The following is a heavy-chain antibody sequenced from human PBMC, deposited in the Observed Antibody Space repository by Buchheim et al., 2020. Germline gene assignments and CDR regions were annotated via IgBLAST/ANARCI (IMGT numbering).Heavy chain of an antibody. CDR3: ARSTTVTTFDYYFDY. CDR1: GGSISSGSYY. J-gene: IGHJ4*02. V-gene: IGHV4-61*02. D-gene: IGHD4-17*01. Sequence: QVQLQESGPGLVKPSQTLSLTCTVSGGSISSGSYYWSWIRQPAGKGLEWIGRIYTSGSTNYNPSLKSRVTISVDTSKNQFSLKLSSVTAADTAVYYRARSTTVTTFDYYFDYWGQGTL. CDR2: IYTSGST.